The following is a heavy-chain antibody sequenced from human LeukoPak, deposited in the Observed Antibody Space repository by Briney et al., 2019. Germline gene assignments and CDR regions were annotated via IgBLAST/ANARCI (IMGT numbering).Heavy chain of an antibody. J-gene: IGHJ6*02. CDR1: GFTFSSYA. Sequence: GGPLRLSCAASGFTFSSYAMSWVRQAPGKGLEGVSAISGSGGSTYYADSVKGRFTISRDNSKNTLYLQMNSLRAGDTAVYYCARASTTVTTSYYYGMDVWGQGTTVTVSS. CDR3: ARASTTVTTSYYYGMDV. CDR2: ISGSGGST. D-gene: IGHD4-17*01. V-gene: IGHV3-23*01.